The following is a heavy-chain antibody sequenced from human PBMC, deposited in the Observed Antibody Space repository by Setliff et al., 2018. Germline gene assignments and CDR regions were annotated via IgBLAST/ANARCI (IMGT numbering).Heavy chain of an antibody. V-gene: IGHV3-11*04. CDR3: ARGLGEITMVRGVRVK. J-gene: IGHJ4*02. D-gene: IGHD3-10*01. CDR1: GFTFSNYY. Sequence: KPGGSLRLSCAASGFTFSNYYMTWIRQAPGKGLEWVSYISSSSSTIYYADSVKGRFTISRDNAKNSLYLQMNSLRAEDTAVYYCARGLGEITMVRGVRVKWGQGTLVTVSS. CDR2: ISSSSSTI.